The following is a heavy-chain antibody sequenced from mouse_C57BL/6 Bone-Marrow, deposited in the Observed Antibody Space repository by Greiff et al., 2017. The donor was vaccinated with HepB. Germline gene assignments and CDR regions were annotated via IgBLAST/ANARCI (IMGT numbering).Heavy chain of an antibody. V-gene: IGHV14-4*01. Sequence: VQLKQSGAELVRPGASVKLSCTASGFNIKDDYMHWVKQRPEQGLEWIGWIDPENGDTEYASKFQGKATITADTSSNTAYLQLSSLTSEDTAVYYCTPDPFITTVVTDYWGQGTTLTVSS. CDR3: TPDPFITTVVTDY. CDR2: IDPENGDT. CDR1: GFNIKDDY. J-gene: IGHJ2*01. D-gene: IGHD1-1*01.